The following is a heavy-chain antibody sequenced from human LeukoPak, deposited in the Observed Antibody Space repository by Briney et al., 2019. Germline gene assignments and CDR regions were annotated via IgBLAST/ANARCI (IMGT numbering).Heavy chain of an antibody. V-gene: IGHV1-18*01. CDR3: ARDKNWKPDY. J-gene: IGHJ4*02. CDR2: ISAYNGNT. D-gene: IGHD1-1*01. Sequence: GASVKVSCKASGYSFTTYGFSWVRQAPGQGLEWMGWISAYNGNTNYAQRLQGRVTMTTDTSTSTVYMELRSLRSDDTAVYYCARDKNWKPDYWGQGTLSPSPQ. CDR1: GYSFTTYG.